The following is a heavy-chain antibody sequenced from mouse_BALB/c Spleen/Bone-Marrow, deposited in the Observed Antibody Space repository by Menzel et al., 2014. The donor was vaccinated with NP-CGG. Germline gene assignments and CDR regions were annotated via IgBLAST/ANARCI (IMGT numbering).Heavy chain of an antibody. CDR3: ARFGLSFDY. J-gene: IGHJ2*01. CDR2: IYPGTGST. Sequence: QVHVKQSGAELVRPGASVKLSCKPSGYIFTNYWIHWVKQRSGQGLEWIARIYPGTGSTYYDEKFRGKATLTADISSSTAYIQLSSLKSEDSAVYFCARFGLSFDYWGQGTTLAVSS. V-gene: IGHV1-76*01. D-gene: IGHD6-5*01. CDR1: GYIFTNYW.